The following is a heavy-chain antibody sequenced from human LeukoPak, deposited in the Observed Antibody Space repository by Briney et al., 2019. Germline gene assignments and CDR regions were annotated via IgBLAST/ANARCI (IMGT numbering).Heavy chain of an antibody. J-gene: IGHJ4*02. D-gene: IGHD1-26*01. CDR2: ITSSDSYT. V-gene: IGHV3-11*06. CDR1: GFTFGHYY. CDR3: ARTSGSYSFDY. Sequence: NPGGSLRLSCAASGFTFGHYYMSWIRQAPGKGLEWISYITSSDSYTKYADSVQGRFTTSRDNAQNSLYLQMNSLRAEDTAVYYCARTSGSYSFDYWGQGTLVTVSS.